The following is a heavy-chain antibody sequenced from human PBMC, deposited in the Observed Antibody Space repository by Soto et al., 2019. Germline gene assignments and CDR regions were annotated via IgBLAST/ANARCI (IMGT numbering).Heavy chain of an antibody. CDR2: ISSSSSYI. CDR3: ARDLWRMMVRGPFDY. V-gene: IGHV3-21*01. J-gene: IGHJ4*02. CDR1: GFTFSSYS. D-gene: IGHD3-10*01. Sequence: EVQLVESGGGLVKPGGSLRLSCAASGFTFSSYSMNWVRQAPGKGLEWVSSISSSSSYIYYADSVKGRFTISRDNAKNSLYLQMNSLRAEDTAVYYCARDLWRMMVRGPFDYWGQGTLVTVSS.